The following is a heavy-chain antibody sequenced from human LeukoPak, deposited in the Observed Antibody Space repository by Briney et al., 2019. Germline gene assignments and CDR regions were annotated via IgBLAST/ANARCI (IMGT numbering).Heavy chain of an antibody. Sequence: ASVKVSCKASGYTFTSYGFTWVRQAPGQGLEWMGWINSYNGNTQYAPKFKGRVTTTIDTSTSTAYMELGSLGSDDTAVYYCARRGNWNDFDYWGQGTLVIVSS. CDR1: GYTFTSYG. CDR3: ARRGNWNDFDY. D-gene: IGHD1-20*01. J-gene: IGHJ4*02. V-gene: IGHV1-18*01. CDR2: INSYNGNT.